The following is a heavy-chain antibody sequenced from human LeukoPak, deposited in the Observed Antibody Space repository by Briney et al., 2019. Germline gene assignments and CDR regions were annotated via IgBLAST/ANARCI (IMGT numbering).Heavy chain of an antibody. V-gene: IGHV1-18*04. D-gene: IGHD3-22*01. J-gene: IGHJ6*02. CDR3: ASNYYDSSGYYYYYYGMDV. CDR1: GYTFIGYY. Sequence: ASVKVSCKASGYTFIGYYIHWVRQAPGQGLEWMGWISAYNGNTNYAQKLQGRVTMTTDTSTSTAYMELRSLRSDDTAVYYCASNYYDSSGYYYYYYGMDVWGQGTTVTVSS. CDR2: ISAYNGNT.